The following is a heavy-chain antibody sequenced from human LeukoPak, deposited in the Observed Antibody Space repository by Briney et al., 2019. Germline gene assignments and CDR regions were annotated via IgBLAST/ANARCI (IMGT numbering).Heavy chain of an antibody. J-gene: IGHJ4*02. CDR2: INHSGSS. CDR1: AESFSAYD. Sequence: SETLSLVCAVDAESFSAYDCSWSRQPPGKGLELSGEINHSGSSNYEPSLKSRVTISVDTYKSQFSLKLSSVTGADTAVYYCARGLLVDYWGQGTLVTVSS. CDR3: ARGLLVDY. D-gene: IGHD2/OR15-2a*01. V-gene: IGHV4-34*01.